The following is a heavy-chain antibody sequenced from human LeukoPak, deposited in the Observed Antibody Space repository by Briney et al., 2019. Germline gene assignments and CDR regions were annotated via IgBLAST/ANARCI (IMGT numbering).Heavy chain of an antibody. J-gene: IGHJ4*02. CDR1: GYSFTSYW. CDR2: IYPGDSDT. V-gene: IGHV5-51*01. Sequence: GGSLRLSCKGSGYSFTSYWIGWVRQMPGKGLEWMGIIYPGDSDTRYSPSFQGQVTISADKSISTAYLQWSSLTASDTAMYYCARRGYGDSYYFDYWGQGTLVTVSS. D-gene: IGHD4-17*01. CDR3: ARRGYGDSYYFDY.